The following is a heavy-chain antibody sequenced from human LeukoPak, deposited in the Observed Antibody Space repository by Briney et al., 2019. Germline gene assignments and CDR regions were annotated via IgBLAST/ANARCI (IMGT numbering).Heavy chain of an antibody. Sequence: PSETLSLTCTVSGGSISSYYWSWIRQPPGKGLEWIGYIYYSGSTNYNPSLKSRVTISVDTSKNQFSLKLSSVTAADTAVYYCARAEEAYCSSTSCYVGLGAFDIWGQGTMVTVSS. V-gene: IGHV4-59*01. J-gene: IGHJ3*02. CDR2: IYYSGST. D-gene: IGHD2-2*01. CDR3: ARAEEAYCSSTSCYVGLGAFDI. CDR1: GGSISSYY.